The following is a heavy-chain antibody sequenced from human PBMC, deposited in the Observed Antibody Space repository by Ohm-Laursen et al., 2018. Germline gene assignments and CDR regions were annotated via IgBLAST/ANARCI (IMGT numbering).Heavy chain of an antibody. V-gene: IGHV1-8*01. J-gene: IGHJ6*02. D-gene: IGHD6-19*01. CDR3: ARWGSSGWYSSAKVFGMDV. CDR2: MNPNSGNT. CDR1: GYTLTSYD. Sequence: ASVKVSCKASGYTLTSYDINWVRQATGQGLEWMGWMNPNSGNTGYAQKFQGRVTMTRNTSISTAYMELSSLRSEDTAVYYCARWGSSGWYSSAKVFGMDVWGQGTTVTVSS.